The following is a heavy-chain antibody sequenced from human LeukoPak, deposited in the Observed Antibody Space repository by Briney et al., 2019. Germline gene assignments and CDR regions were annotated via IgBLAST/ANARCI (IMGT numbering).Heavy chain of an antibody. J-gene: IGHJ1*01. CDR1: GGSISSYY. V-gene: IGHV4-4*07. Sequence: SETLSLTCTGSGGSISSYYWSWIRQPAGKGLEWIGRIYTSGSTNYNPSLKSRVTMPVDTSKNQFSLKLSPVTAADTAVYYCAGIAAAGHAEYFQHWGQGTLVTVSS. CDR3: AGIAAAGHAEYFQH. CDR2: IYTSGST. D-gene: IGHD6-13*01.